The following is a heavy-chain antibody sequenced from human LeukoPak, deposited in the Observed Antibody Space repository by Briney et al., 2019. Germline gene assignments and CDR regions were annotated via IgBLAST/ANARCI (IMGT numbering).Heavy chain of an antibody. CDR3: ASGWAAAVYYYMDV. Sequence: PSETLSLTCAVYGGSFSGYYWSWIRQPPGKGLEWIGEINHSGSTNYNPSLKSRVTISVDTSKKHFSLKLSSVTAADTAVYYCASGWAAAVYYYMDVWGKGTTVTVSS. J-gene: IGHJ6*03. CDR1: GGSFSGYY. CDR2: INHSGST. D-gene: IGHD6-13*01. V-gene: IGHV4-34*01.